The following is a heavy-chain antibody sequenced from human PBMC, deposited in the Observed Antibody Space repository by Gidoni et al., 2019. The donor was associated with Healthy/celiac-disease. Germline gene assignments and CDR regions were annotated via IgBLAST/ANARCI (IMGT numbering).Heavy chain of an antibody. J-gene: IGHJ4*02. CDR3: AKVFGAWAAVAYFDY. D-gene: IGHD6-19*01. CDR2: ITYDGSNK. V-gene: IGHV3-30*18. Sequence: QVQLVESGGGVVQPGRSLRLSCAASGFTFSSYGMHWVREAPGKGLEWVAVITYDGSNKYYADSVKGRFTISRDNSKNTLYLQMNSLRAEDTAVYYCAKVFGAWAAVAYFDYWGQGTLVTVSS. CDR1: GFTFSSYG.